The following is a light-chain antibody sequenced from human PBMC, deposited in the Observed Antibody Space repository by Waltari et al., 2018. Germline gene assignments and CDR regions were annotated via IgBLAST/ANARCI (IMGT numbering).Light chain of an antibody. J-gene: IGLJ2*01. Sequence: QSALTQPASVSGTPGQSITISCPGTTSDVGNYNLVSWYQQHPGKAPKLMICEVIKRPSGVSDRFSGSKSGNTASLTISGLQAEDEADYYCQSYDSRLSGVVFGGGTKLTVL. CDR2: EVI. V-gene: IGLV2-23*02. CDR1: TSDVGNYNL. CDR3: QSYDSRLSGVV.